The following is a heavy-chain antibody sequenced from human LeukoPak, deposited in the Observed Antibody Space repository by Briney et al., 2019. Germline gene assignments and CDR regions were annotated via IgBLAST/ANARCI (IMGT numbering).Heavy chain of an antibody. CDR2: INPNSGGT. CDR1: GYTFTGYY. CDR3: ARDKPPFDSSGYSNWFDP. V-gene: IGHV1-2*02. J-gene: IGHJ5*02. D-gene: IGHD3-22*01. Sequence: ASVTVSCKASGYTFTGYYIHWVRQAPGQGLEWMGWINPNSGGTNYAQEFQGRVTMTRDTSINTAYMEVTRLRSDDTAVYYCARDKPPFDSSGYSNWFDPWGQGTLVTVSS.